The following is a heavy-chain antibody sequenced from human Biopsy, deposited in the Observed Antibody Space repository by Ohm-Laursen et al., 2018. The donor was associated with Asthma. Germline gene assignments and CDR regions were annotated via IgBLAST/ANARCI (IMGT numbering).Heavy chain of an antibody. CDR2: ISYTGNT. CDR1: GGSMSSSSYS. CDR3: ARHWNWGSFFDY. D-gene: IGHD7-27*01. Sequence: GTLSLTCTVSGGSMSSSSYSWGWIRQPPGEGLEWIGSISYTGNTDIPSLRSRVTLSVDTSKNNFSLKLTSVTAADTAVFYCARHWNWGSFFDYWGQGTPVTVSS. V-gene: IGHV4-39*01. J-gene: IGHJ4*02.